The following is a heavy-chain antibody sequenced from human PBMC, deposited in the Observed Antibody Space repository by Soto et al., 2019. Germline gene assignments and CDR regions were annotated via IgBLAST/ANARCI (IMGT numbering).Heavy chain of an antibody. Sequence: PSETLSLTCTVSGASIYSGGNSWTWIRQRPGKGLEYIGYIYYNGNLYYSPSLESRLTISADASENQFSLNLRSVIDADTAVYYCASHLIVVPASYYYYYGMDVWGQGTTVTVSS. D-gene: IGHD2-2*01. J-gene: IGHJ6*02. V-gene: IGHV4-31*03. CDR2: IYYNGNL. CDR1: GASIYSGGNS. CDR3: ASHLIVVPASYYYYYGMDV.